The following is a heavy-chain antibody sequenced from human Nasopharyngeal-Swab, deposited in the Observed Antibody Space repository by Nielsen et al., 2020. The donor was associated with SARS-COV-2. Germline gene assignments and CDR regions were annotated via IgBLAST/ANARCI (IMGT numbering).Heavy chain of an antibody. V-gene: IGHV4-34*01. J-gene: IGHJ4*02. CDR1: GGSFSGYY. D-gene: IGHD3-22*01. Sequence: LRLSCAVYGGSFSGYYWSWIRQPPGKGLEWIGEINHSGSTNYNPSLKSRVTISVDTSKNQFSLKLSSVTAADTAVYYCARGTQIVVETWYYFDYWGQGTLVTVSS. CDR2: INHSGST. CDR3: ARGTQIVVETWYYFDY.